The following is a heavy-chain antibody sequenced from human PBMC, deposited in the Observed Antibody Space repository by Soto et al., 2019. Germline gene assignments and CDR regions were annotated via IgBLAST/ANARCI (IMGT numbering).Heavy chain of an antibody. J-gene: IGHJ6*02. CDR1: GFTFSRYT. D-gene: IGHD6-25*01. CDR2: ISYEASNE. Sequence: QVQLVESGGGVVQPGRSLRLSCAASGFTFSRYTMHWVRQAPGKGLEWVAVISYEASNEYYADSVKGRFTISRDNSKNTLYVQMNSLRAEDTAVYYCAGSSGFYYAMDVWGQGTTVTVSS. V-gene: IGHV3-30-3*01. CDR3: AGSSGFYYAMDV.